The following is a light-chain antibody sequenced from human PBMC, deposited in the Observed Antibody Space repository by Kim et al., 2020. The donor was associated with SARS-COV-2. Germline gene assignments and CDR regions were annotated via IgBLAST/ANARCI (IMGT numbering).Light chain of an antibody. V-gene: IGKV4-1*01. J-gene: IGKJ2*01. CDR2: WAS. CDR3: QQYYSSPVT. Sequence: RASIICQSSQTVLYSSNNKNYLAWYQQKPGQPPKLLIYWASTRESGVPDRFSGSGSGTDFALTISSLQAEDVAVYYCQQYYSSPVTFGQGTKLEI. CDR1: QTVLYSSNNKNY.